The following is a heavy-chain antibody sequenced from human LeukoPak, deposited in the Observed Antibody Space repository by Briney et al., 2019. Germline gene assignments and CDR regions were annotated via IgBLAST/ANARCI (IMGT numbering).Heavy chain of an antibody. CDR3: ARDRLSFGELTQPLDY. D-gene: IGHD3-10*01. CDR2: ISSSSSYI. V-gene: IGHV3-11*06. Sequence: GGSLRLSCAASGFTFSDYYMSWIRQAPGKGLEWVSSISSSSSYIYYADSVKGRFTISRDNAQNSLYLQMNSLRAEDTAVYYCARDRLSFGELTQPLDYWGQGTLVTVSS. J-gene: IGHJ4*02. CDR1: GFTFSDYY.